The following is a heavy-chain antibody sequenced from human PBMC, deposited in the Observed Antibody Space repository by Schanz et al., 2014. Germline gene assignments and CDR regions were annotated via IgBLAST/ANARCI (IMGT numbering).Heavy chain of an antibody. CDR1: GGTFSSYT. V-gene: IGHV1-69*02. D-gene: IGHD4-17*01. CDR2: IIPILGIG. Sequence: QVQLVQSGAAVKKPGSSVKVSCKASGGTFSSYTISWVRQAPGQGPEWMGRIIPILGIGNDAQKFQGRVTITADKSTSTAYMELSSLRSEDTAVYYCARNYGGHSEESDRYGMDVWGQGTTVTVSS. CDR3: ARNYGGHSEESDRYGMDV. J-gene: IGHJ6*02.